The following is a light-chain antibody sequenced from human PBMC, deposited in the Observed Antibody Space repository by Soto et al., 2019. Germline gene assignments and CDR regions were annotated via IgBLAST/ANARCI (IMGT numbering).Light chain of an antibody. CDR2: GAS. Sequence: EFLLTLAPGTLSLFPGGIANLSCRDRQHIRSNYLAWYQHKPGQAPRLLIYGASSRATGIPARFSGSGSGTEFSLAISSLQSEDFAVYYCQQYYNWPPTWTFGQGTEVDIK. CDR1: QHIRSN. J-gene: IGKJ1*01. CDR3: QQYYNWPPTWT. V-gene: IGKV3D-15*01.